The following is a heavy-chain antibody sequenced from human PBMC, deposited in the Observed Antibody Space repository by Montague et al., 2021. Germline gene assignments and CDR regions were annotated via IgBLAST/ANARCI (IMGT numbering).Heavy chain of an antibody. CDR3: ARPNIVTIHWYFDL. J-gene: IGHJ2*01. Sequence: SETLSLTCTVSGGSMSRYYWSWIRQPPGKGLEWIGYIYYSGSTNYNPSLKSRVTISVDPSKNQFSLRLSSVTAADTAVYYCARPNIVTIHWYFDLWGRGTLVLVSS. V-gene: IGHV4-59*12. CDR1: GGSMSRYY. CDR2: IYYSGST. D-gene: IGHD5-12*01.